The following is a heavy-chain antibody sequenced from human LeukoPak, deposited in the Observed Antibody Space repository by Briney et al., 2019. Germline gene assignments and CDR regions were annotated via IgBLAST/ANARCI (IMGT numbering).Heavy chain of an antibody. J-gene: IGHJ4*02. D-gene: IGHD2-2*01. Sequence: PSETLSLTCAVYGVSFSDYCWSWIRQPPGKGLEWIGEINHGGSSDYNPSLRSRVTISVDASKNQFSLRLSSVTAADTAVYYCARIGSHCSGTSCYGDYWGQGALVTVSS. V-gene: IGHV4-34*01. CDR1: GVSFSDYC. CDR2: INHGGSS. CDR3: ARIGSHCSGTSCYGDY.